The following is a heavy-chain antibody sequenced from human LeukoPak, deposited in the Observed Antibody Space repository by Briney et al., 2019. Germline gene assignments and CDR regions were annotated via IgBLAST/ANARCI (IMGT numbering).Heavy chain of an antibody. CDR1: GYTFTSYG. V-gene: IGHV1-18*01. D-gene: IGHD6-6*01. CDR2: ISAYNGNT. J-gene: IGHJ4*02. Sequence: AAVTVFCKASGYTFTSYGISWVRRARGQGLEWMGWISAYNGNTNYAQKLQGRVTLTTDTSTSTAYMELRSLRSDDTDVYYCAREVGTEYSSSSSPLFDYWGQGTLVTVSS. CDR3: AREVGTEYSSSSSPLFDY.